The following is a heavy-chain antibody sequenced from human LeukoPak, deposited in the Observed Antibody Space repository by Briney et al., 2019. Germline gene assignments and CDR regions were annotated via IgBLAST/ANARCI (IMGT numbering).Heavy chain of an antibody. V-gene: IGHV3-30*04. D-gene: IGHD2-15*01. CDR1: GFTFSSYA. CDR2: ISYDGSNK. Sequence: PGRSLRLSCAASGFTFSSYAMHWVRQAPGKGLEWVAVISYDGSNKYYADSVKGRFTISRDNSKNTLYLQMNSLRAEDTAVYYCARVGCSGGSCHIDYWGQGTLVTVSS. J-gene: IGHJ4*02. CDR3: ARVGCSGGSCHIDY.